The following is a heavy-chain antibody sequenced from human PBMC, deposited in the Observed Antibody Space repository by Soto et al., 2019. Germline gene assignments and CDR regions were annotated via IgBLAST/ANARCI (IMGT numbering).Heavy chain of an antibody. J-gene: IGHJ6*02. D-gene: IGHD4-4*01. CDR2: IWYDGSNK. Sequence: GGSLRLSCAASGFTFSSYGMHWVRQAPGKGLEWVAVIWYDGSNKYYADSVKGRFTISRDNSKNTLYLQMNSLRAEDTAVYYCARGDLDYSNYATCLWCYYYYGMDVWGQGTTVTVSS. V-gene: IGHV3-33*01. CDR1: GFTFSSYG. CDR3: ARGDLDYSNYATCLWCYYYYGMDV.